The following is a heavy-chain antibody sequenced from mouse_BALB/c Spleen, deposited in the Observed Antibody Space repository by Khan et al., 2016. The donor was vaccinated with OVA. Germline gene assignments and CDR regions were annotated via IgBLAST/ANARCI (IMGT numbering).Heavy chain of an antibody. Sequence: EVELVESGGDLVKPGGSLKLSCAASGFTFSSYGMSWVRQTPDKRLEWVAIISTSGRYTYYPDSVKGRFTLSRANAKNTQYLQLSSLKSDDTAMYYCARCLYGSSYDYYAMDYWGQGTSVTVSS. CDR2: ISTSGRYT. CDR1: GFTFSSYG. V-gene: IGHV5-6*01. J-gene: IGHJ4*01. CDR3: ARCLYGSSYDYYAMDY. D-gene: IGHD1-1*01.